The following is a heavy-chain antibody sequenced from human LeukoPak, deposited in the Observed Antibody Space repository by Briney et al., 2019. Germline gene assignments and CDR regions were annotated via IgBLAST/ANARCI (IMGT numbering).Heavy chain of an antibody. Sequence: GGSLRLSCAASGFTFSSYWMYWVRQAPGKGLVWVSRIHSDGITTSYADYVKGRFTISRDNAKNSLYLQMNSLRAEDTAVYYCAREGGSYYFDYWGQGTLVTVSS. CDR1: GFTFSSYW. J-gene: IGHJ4*02. D-gene: IGHD1-26*01. CDR3: AREGGSYYFDY. V-gene: IGHV3-74*01. CDR2: IHSDGITT.